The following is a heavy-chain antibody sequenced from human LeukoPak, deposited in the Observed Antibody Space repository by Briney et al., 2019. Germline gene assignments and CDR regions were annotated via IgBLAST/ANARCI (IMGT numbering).Heavy chain of an antibody. J-gene: IGHJ5*02. Sequence: PGGSLRLSCAASGILFSNTAMNWARQSPGRGLEWVSAISGGGERAFYADSVKGRFTISRGNSKNILYLQMNSLTADDTAIYYCGKDGGQYSSGPEFDPRGQGALVTVSS. CDR2: ISGGGERA. CDR3: GKDGGQYSSGPEFDP. D-gene: IGHD6-19*01. CDR1: GILFSNTA. V-gene: IGHV3-23*01.